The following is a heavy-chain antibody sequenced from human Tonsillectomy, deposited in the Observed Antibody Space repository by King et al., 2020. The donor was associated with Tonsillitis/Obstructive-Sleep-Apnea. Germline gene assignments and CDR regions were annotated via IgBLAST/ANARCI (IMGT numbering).Heavy chain of an antibody. CDR2: IWYDGSNK. D-gene: IGHD6-13*01. CDR1: GFTFSSYG. J-gene: IGHJ1*01. Sequence: VQLVESGGGVVQPGRSLRLSCAASGFTFSSYGMHWVRQAPGKGLEWVAVIWYDGSNKYYADSVKDRFTISRDNSKNTLYLQMNSLRAEDTAVYYCAREASGSSSWYPEYFQHWGQGTLVTVSS. CDR3: AREASGSSSWYPEYFQH. V-gene: IGHV3-33*01.